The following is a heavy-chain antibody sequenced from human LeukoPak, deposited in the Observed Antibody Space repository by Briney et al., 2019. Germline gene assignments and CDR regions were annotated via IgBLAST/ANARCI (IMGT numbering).Heavy chain of an antibody. D-gene: IGHD3-10*01. V-gene: IGHV3-7*01. Sequence: GGSLRLSCVASGFPFSSYWMTWVRQAPGKGLEWVANIKQDGSKKSYVDSVKGRFTISRDNAKNSLYLQMDSLRAEDTAVYYCARDDENYGSGSYYNVFSYWGQGTLVTISS. CDR1: GFPFSSYW. J-gene: IGHJ4*02. CDR2: IKQDGSKK. CDR3: ARDDENYGSGSYYNVFSY.